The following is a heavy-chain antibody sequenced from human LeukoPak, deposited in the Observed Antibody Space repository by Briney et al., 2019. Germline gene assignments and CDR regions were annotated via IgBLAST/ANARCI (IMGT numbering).Heavy chain of an antibody. D-gene: IGHD1/OR15-1a*01. CDR2: ISGSGGST. Sequence: GGSLRLSCAASGFTFSSYAMSWVRQAPGKGLEWVSAISGSGGSTYYADSVKGRFTISRDNSKNTLYLQMNSLRAEDTALYYCARTTGERETRFDYWVQGTLVTVPS. J-gene: IGHJ4*02. CDR3: ARTTGERETRFDY. CDR1: GFTFSSYA. V-gene: IGHV3-23*01.